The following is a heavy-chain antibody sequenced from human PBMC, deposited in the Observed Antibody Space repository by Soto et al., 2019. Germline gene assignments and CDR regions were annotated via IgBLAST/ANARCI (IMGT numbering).Heavy chain of an antibody. CDR3: ARDIQYYYDSSGSRMSDAFDI. J-gene: IGHJ3*02. V-gene: IGHV3-30-3*01. D-gene: IGHD3-22*01. CDR2: ISYDGSNK. Sequence: GGSLRLSCAASGFTFSSYAMHWVRQAPGKGLEWVAVISYDGSNKYYADSVKGRFTISRDNSKNTLYLQMNRLRAEDTAVYYCARDIQYYYDSSGSRMSDAFDIWGQGTMVTVSS. CDR1: GFTFSSYA.